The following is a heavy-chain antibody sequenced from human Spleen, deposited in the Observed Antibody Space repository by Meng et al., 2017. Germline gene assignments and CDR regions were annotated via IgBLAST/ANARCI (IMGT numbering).Heavy chain of an antibody. D-gene: IGHD3-10*01. V-gene: IGHV1-18*01. CDR2: ISTFNGDT. Sequence: ASVKVSCKASGYTFTSHGINWVRQAPGEGLEWMGWISTFNGDTKYAQTLQGRVTMTTGTSSSTAYMELRSLRSDDTAVYYCARDGSGSYYNAGWFDPWGQGTLVTVSS. CDR1: GYTFTSHG. J-gene: IGHJ5*02. CDR3: ARDGSGSYYNAGWFDP.